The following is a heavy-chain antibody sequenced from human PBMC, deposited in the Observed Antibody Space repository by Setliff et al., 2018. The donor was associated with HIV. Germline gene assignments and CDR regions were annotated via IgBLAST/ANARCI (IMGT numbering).Heavy chain of an antibody. CDR2: IYTSGST. CDR3: AREVYYYYYYMDV. Sequence: SETLSLTCTVSGGSISSGSYYWSWIRQPAGKGREWIGHIYTSGSTNYNPSLKSRVTISVDTSKNQFSLKLSSVTAADTAVYYCAREVYYYYYYMDVWGKGTTVTVSS. CDR1: GGSISSGSYY. V-gene: IGHV4-61*09. J-gene: IGHJ6*03.